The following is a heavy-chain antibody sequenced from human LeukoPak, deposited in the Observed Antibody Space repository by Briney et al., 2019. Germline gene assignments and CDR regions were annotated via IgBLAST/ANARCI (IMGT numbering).Heavy chain of an antibody. D-gene: IGHD6-13*01. CDR3: ARYGYSSSAFDY. CDR1: GGSISSGSYY. J-gene: IGHJ4*02. V-gene: IGHV4-61*02. CDR2: IYTSGST. Sequence: SETLSLTCTVSGGSISSGSYYWSWIRQPAGKGLEWIGRIYTSGSTNYNPSLKSRVTISVDTSKNQFSLKLSSVTVADTAVYFCARYGYSSSAFDYWGQGTLVTVSS.